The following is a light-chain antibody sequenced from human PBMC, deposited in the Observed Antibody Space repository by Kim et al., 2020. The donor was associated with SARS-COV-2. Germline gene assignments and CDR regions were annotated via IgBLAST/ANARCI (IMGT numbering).Light chain of an antibody. Sequence: ELTQPPSASGTPGQRVTISCSGSSSNIGSNYVYWYQQLPGTAPKLLIYRNNQRPSGVPDRFSGSKSGTSASLAISGLRSEDEADYYCAAWDNSLSGYVFGTGTKVTVL. CDR2: RNN. V-gene: IGLV1-47*01. CDR1: SSNIGSNY. J-gene: IGLJ1*01. CDR3: AAWDNSLSGYV.